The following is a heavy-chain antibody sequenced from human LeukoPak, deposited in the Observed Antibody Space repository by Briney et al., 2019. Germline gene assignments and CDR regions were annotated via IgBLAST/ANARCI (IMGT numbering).Heavy chain of an antibody. Sequence: SETLSLTCTVSGGSISSYYWSWIRQPPGKGLEWIGYIYYSGSTNYNPSLKSRVTISVDTSKNQFSLKLSSVTAADTAVYYCARAIFGSGSYYIIDWGQGTLVTVSS. J-gene: IGHJ4*02. CDR2: IYYSGST. V-gene: IGHV4-59*01. CDR1: GGSISSYY. D-gene: IGHD3-10*01. CDR3: ARAIFGSGSYYIID.